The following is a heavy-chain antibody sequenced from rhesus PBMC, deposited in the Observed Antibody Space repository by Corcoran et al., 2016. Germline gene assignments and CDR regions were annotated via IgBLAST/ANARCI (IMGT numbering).Heavy chain of an antibody. D-gene: IGHD6-31*01. CDR3: TSDPRGSGWFDY. CDR2: IYGSGSTT. J-gene: IGHJ4*01. V-gene: IGHV4-169*02. Sequence: QLQLQESGPGLVKPSETLSVTCAVSGGSISSSYWSWIRQAPGKGLEWIGFIYGSGSTTNYNPSLKGRVTLSVDTSQNQLSLRLSSVTAADTAVYFCTSDPRGSGWFDYWGQGVLVTVSS. CDR1: GGSISSSY.